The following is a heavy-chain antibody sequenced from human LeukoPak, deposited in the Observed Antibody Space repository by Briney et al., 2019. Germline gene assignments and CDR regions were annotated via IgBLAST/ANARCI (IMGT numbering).Heavy chain of an antibody. CDR1: GFTFSSYG. V-gene: IGHV3-33*01. D-gene: IGHD6-19*01. CDR3: ARLGSGGYFDF. J-gene: IGHJ4*02. CDR2: IWYDGSNK. Sequence: TGGPLRLSCAASGFTFSSYGMNGVRQAPGKGLEWVAVIWYDGSNKYYADPEKGGFTISRDNSKHTVSLQLNSRRAEETAVYYCARLGSGGYFDFWGWGTLVAVSS.